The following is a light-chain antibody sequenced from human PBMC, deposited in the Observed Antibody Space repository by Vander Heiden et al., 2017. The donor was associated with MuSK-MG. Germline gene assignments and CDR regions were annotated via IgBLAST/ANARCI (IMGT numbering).Light chain of an antibody. CDR2: AAS. CDR3: QQLNSYPYT. Sequence: DIKLTQSPSFLSASVGDRVTITCRASQGISSYLAWYQQKPGKAPKLLIYAASTLQSGVPSSFSGSGSGTEFTLTISSLQPEDFATYYCQQLNSYPYTFGQGTKLEIK. J-gene: IGKJ2*01. CDR1: QGISSY. V-gene: IGKV1-9*01.